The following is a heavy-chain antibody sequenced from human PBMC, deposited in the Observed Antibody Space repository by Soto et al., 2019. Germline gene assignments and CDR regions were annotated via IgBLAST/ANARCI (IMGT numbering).Heavy chain of an antibody. V-gene: IGHV1-69*13. J-gene: IGHJ4*02. Sequence: SVKVSCKASGYTFSSYAISWVRQAPGQGLEWMGGIIPIFGTANYAQKFQGRVTITADESTSTAYMELSSLRSEDTAVYYCARVYYYDSSGAFDYWGQGTLVTVSS. D-gene: IGHD3-22*01. CDR3: ARVYYYDSSGAFDY. CDR2: IIPIFGTA. CDR1: GYTFSSYA.